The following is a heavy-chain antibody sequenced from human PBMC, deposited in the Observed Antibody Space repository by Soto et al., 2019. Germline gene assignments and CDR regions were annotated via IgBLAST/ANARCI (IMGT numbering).Heavy chain of an antibody. V-gene: IGHV3-74*01. D-gene: IGHD1-26*01. CDR2: INVDGTTT. CDR1: GCTFNNYW. CDR3: ATVATGSYKWFDP. Sequence: EVQLVESGGGLVQPGGSLRLSCSASGCTFNNYWMHWVRQAPGKGLVWVSRINVDGTTTTYADSVKGRFTISRDNAKNTLYLQMNSLRAEDTAVYYCATVATGSYKWFDPWGQGTLVTVSS. J-gene: IGHJ5*02.